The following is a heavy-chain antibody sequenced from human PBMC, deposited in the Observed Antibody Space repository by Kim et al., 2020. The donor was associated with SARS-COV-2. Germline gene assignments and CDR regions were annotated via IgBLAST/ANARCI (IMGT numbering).Heavy chain of an antibody. D-gene: IGHD4-17*01. CDR1: GGSFSGYY. V-gene: IGHV4-34*01. Sequence: SETLSLTCAVYGGSFSGYYWSWIRQPPGKGLEWIGEINHSGSTNYNPSLKSRVTISVDTSKNQFSLKLSSVTAADTAVYYCARASYGSDYGGQGTLVTVS. CDR3: ARASYGSDY. J-gene: IGHJ4*02. CDR2: INHSGST.